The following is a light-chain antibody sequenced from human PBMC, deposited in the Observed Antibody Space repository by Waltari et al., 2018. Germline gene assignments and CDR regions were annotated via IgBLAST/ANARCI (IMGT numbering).Light chain of an antibody. Sequence: QSALTQPATVSGSPGQSISISCTGTSIDIGHYDYVSWYQQQPGNAPKLMIYDVSHRPSGVFSRFPGSQSGNTASLIISGHQSEDEGDYYCSSYAGTNTRVIFGGGTKLTVL. CDR2: DVS. J-gene: IGLJ2*01. CDR3: SSYAGTNTRVI. CDR1: SIDIGHYDY. V-gene: IGLV2-14*03.